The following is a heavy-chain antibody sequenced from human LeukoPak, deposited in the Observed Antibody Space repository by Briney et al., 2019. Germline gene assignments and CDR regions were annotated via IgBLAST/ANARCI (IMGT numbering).Heavy chain of an antibody. CDR1: GGSISSSSYY. J-gene: IGHJ4*02. CDR3: ARTLAAAGGGAFDY. CDR2: IYCSGST. D-gene: IGHD6-13*01. V-gene: IGHV4-39*01. Sequence: SETLSLTCTVSGGSISSSSYYWGWIRQPPGKGLEWIGSIYCSGSTYYNPSLKSRVTISVDTSKNQFSLKLSSVTAADTSVYYCARTLAAAGGGAFDYWGQGTPVTVSS.